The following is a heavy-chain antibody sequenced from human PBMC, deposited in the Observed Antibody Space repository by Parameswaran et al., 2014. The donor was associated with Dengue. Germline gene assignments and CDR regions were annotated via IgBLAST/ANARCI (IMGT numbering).Heavy chain of an antibody. Sequence: WVRQAPGQGLEWMGWISGDNVNRKYAQKFQGRVTLTSDTSATTAYMELRSLTSDDAAVYFCGRDFCDGARCFLPDYWGQGTLVTVSS. V-gene: IGHV1-18*01. CDR2: ISGDNVNR. J-gene: IGHJ4*02. CDR3: GRDFCDGARCFLPDY. D-gene: IGHD2-21*01.